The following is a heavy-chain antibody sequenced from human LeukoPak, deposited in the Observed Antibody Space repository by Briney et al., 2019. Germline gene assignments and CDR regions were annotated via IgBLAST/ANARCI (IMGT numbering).Heavy chain of an antibody. Sequence: GSLRLSCTASKFTFSHYGMQWVRQAPGKGLEWVAVISSDGSIKVYADSVKGRFTLSRDNSINTVDLQMNSLRAEDTAVYYCVKEYHSRGFGAYFDYWGQGTLVTVSS. CDR1: KFTFSHYG. J-gene: IGHJ4*02. CDR3: VKEYHSRGFGAYFDY. V-gene: IGHV3-30*18. CDR2: ISSDGSIK. D-gene: IGHD3-3*01.